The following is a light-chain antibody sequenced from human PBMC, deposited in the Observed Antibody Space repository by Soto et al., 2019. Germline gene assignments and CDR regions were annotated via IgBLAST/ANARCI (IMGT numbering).Light chain of an antibody. CDR1: QSISSW. Sequence: DIQMTQSPSTLSASVGDRVTITCRASQSISSWLAWYQQKPGKAPKLLIYKESSLESGVPSRFRGRGSGTEFTLTISKLKPDDFATYYCQQYNSYCNFGQGTKQE. V-gene: IGKV1-5*03. CDR2: KES. J-gene: IGKJ2*01. CDR3: QQYNSYCN.